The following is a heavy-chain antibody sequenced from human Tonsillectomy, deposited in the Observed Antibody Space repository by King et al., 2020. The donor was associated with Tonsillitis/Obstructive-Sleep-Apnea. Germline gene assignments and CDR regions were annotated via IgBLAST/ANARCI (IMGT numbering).Heavy chain of an antibody. CDR3: ASPSTQWSYDDYDMDV. J-gene: IGHJ6*02. D-gene: IGHD2-15*01. CDR2: INHSGST. Sequence: VQLQQRGAGLLKPSETLSLTCVVYGGSFSGYYWSWIRQPPGKGLEWIGEINHSGSTKYKPSLKSRVTISVDTSRNQFSLKLNSVTAADSAVVYCASPSTQWSYDDYDMDVWGQGTTVTVSS. CDR1: GGSFSGYY. V-gene: IGHV4-34*01.